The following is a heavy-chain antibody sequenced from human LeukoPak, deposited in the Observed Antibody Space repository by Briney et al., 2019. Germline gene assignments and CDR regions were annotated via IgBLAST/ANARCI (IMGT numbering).Heavy chain of an antibody. J-gene: IGHJ5*02. CDR2: ISSSSSYI. D-gene: IGHD3-22*01. CDR1: GFTFSSYS. V-gene: IGHV3-21*01. CDR3: ARDGNYYDSSGYRGWFDP. Sequence: PGGSLRLSCAASGFTFSSYSMNWVRQAPGKGLEWVSSISSSSSYIYYADSVKGRFTISRDNAKNSLYLQMNSLRAEDTAVYYCARDGNYYDSSGYRGWFDPWGQGTLVTVSS.